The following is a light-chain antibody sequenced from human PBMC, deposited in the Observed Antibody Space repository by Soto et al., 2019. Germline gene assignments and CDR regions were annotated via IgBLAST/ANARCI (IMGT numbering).Light chain of an antibody. Sequence: EIVMTQSPATLSVSPGERATLSCRASQSVSSNLAWYQQKPGQAPRLLIYGASTRATGIPARFSGSGSWTEFTLNISSLQSEDFAVYYCQQYNNWPPLFTFGPGTKVDIK. CDR3: QQYNNWPPLFT. V-gene: IGKV3-15*01. CDR2: GAS. J-gene: IGKJ3*01. CDR1: QSVSSN.